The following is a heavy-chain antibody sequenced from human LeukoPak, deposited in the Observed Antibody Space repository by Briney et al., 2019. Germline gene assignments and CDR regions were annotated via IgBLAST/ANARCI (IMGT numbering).Heavy chain of an antibody. CDR1: GFTFSSYA. Sequence: GRSLRLSCAASGFTFSSYAMHWVRQAPGKGLEWVAVISYDGSNKYYADSVKGRFTISRDNSKNTLYLQMNSLRAEDTAVYYCARDPLHGYSYGFDYWGQGTLVTVSS. V-gene: IGHV3-30-3*01. D-gene: IGHD5-18*01. J-gene: IGHJ4*02. CDR3: ARDPLHGYSYGFDY. CDR2: ISYDGSNK.